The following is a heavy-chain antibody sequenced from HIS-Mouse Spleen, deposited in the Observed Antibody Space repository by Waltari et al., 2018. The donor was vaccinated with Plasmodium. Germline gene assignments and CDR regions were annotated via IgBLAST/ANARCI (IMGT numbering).Heavy chain of an antibody. V-gene: IGHV4-59*01. CDR3: ARGAVAGMADY. D-gene: IGHD6-19*01. CDR2: IYYSGST. Sequence: QVQLQESGPGLVKPSETLSLPCTVSGGSISSYYWSWIRQPPGQGLEWIGYIYYSGSTNYNPSLKSRVTRSVDTSKNQFSLKLSSVTAADTAVYYCARGAVAGMADYWGQGTLVTVSS. CDR1: GGSISSYY. J-gene: IGHJ4*02.